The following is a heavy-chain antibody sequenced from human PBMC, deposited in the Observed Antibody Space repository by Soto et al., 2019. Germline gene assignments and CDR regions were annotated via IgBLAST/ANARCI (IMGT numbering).Heavy chain of an antibody. Sequence: EVQLVESGGGLVQPGRSLRLSCVASGFTADDYALHWVRQAPGKGLQWVSGISSNSDTIHYADSVKGRFTVSRDNGKNSLFLQMNCLRPEDTAVYYCAKDMTWGGMTTIHCFDSWGQGTLVTVSS. CDR1: GFTADDYA. J-gene: IGHJ4*02. CDR3: AKDMTWGGMTTIHCFDS. V-gene: IGHV3-9*02. D-gene: IGHD4-17*01. CDR2: ISSNSDTI.